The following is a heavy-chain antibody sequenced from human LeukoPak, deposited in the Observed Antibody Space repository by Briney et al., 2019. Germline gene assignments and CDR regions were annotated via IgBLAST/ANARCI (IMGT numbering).Heavy chain of an antibody. CDR2: IYPNSGGT. V-gene: IGHV1-2*02. CDR3: ARFSGSSNFDY. CDR1: GYTFSGYF. Sequence: GASVKVSCRASGYTFSGYFMHWVRQAPGQGLEWMGWIYPNSGGTKYAQKFQGRVTMTRDTSISTIYMELGSLRSDDTAVYYCARFSGSSNFDYWGQGTLVTVPS. J-gene: IGHJ4*02. D-gene: IGHD1-26*01.